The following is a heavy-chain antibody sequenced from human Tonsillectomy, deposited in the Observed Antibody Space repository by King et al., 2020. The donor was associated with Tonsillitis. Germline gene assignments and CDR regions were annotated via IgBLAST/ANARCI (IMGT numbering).Heavy chain of an antibody. CDR3: AGHSGGNHDVFDI. D-gene: IGHD3-10*01. V-gene: IGHV4-59*08. CDR2: IHYSGST. J-gene: IGHJ3*02. CDR1: GGSISSYY. Sequence: QVQLQESGPGLVKSSETLSLTCSVSGGSISSYYWSWIRQPPGKGLEWIAYIHYSGSTNYNPSLKSRVTISVDTSKNQFSLKLSTVTAADTAVYYCAGHSGGNHDVFDIWGQGTVLTVSS.